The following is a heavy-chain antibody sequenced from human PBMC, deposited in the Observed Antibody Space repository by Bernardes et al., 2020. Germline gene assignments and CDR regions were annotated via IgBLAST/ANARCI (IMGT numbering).Heavy chain of an antibody. V-gene: IGHV3-74*01. CDR3: ALYYYDSSGYYKNFDY. Sequence: GGSLRLSCAASGFTFSSYWMHWVRQAPGKGLVWVSRINSDGSSTSYADSEKGLFNISRDNAKSTLYLQMNSLRAEDTAVYYGALYYYDSSGYYKNFDYWGQGTLVTVSS. J-gene: IGHJ4*02. CDR2: INSDGSST. CDR1: GFTFSSYW. D-gene: IGHD3-22*01.